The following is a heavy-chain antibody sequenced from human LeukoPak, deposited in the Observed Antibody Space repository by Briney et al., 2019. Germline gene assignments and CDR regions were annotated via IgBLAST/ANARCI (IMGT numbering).Heavy chain of an antibody. CDR1: GYTLTELS. CDR2: FDPEDGET. D-gene: IGHD3-10*01. V-gene: IGHV1-24*01. J-gene: IGHJ4*02. Sequence: ASVKVSCKVSGYTLTELSMHWVRQAPGKGLEWMGGFDPEDGETIYAQKFQGRVTMTEDTSTDTAYMELSSLRSEDTAVYYCARVGSHLWFGEPTYYFDYWGQGTLVTVSS. CDR3: ARVGSHLWFGEPTYYFDY.